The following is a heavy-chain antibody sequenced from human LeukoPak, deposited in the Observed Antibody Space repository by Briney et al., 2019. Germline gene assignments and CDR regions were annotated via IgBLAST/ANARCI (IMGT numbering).Heavy chain of an antibody. CDR2: ISSSSSYM. V-gene: IGHV3-21*01. D-gene: IGHD5-18*01. J-gene: IGHJ4*02. Sequence: GGSLRLSCAASGFTFSSYSMNWVRQAPGKGLEWVSSISSSSSYMYYADSVKGRFTISRDNAKNPLYLQMNSLRAEDTAVYYCAREGNGYSYAEWYFDYWGQGTLDTVSS. CDR3: AREGNGYSYAEWYFDY. CDR1: GFTFSSYS.